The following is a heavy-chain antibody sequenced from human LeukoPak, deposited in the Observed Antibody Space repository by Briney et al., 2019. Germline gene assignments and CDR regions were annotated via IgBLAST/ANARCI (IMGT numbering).Heavy chain of an antibody. CDR3: ARTTTVRGTYYMDV. CDR2: INHSGST. D-gene: IGHD3-10*01. Sequence: SETLSLTCAVYGGSFSGYYWSWIRQPPGKGLEWIGEINHSGSTNYNLSLKSRVTISVDTSKNQFSLKLSSVTAADTAVYYCARTTTVRGTYYMDVWGKGTTVTISS. J-gene: IGHJ6*03. CDR1: GGSFSGYY. V-gene: IGHV4-34*01.